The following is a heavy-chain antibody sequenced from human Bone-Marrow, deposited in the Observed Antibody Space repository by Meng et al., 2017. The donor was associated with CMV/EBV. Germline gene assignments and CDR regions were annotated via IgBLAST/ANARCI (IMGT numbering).Heavy chain of an antibody. J-gene: IGHJ4*02. D-gene: IGHD3-10*01. CDR3: ARDLGSYGSFSFFDY. Sequence: SGYTLTDFGTTWMRQAPGQGFEWMGWISAYNDNTNYGKKLQGRVTMTTDTSTSTAYMELKSLRSDDTAVYFCARDLGSYGSFSFFDYWGQGTLVTVSS. CDR1: GYTLTDFG. CDR2: ISAYNDNT. V-gene: IGHV1-18*01.